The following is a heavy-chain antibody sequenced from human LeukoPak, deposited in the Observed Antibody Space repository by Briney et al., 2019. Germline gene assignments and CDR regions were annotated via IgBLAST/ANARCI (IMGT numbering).Heavy chain of an antibody. D-gene: IGHD6-19*01. CDR2: ISYDGSNK. V-gene: IGHV3-30*04. CDR3: ARDFDSSGWYQAY. J-gene: IGHJ4*02. CDR1: GFTFSSYA. Sequence: TGGSLRLSCAASGFTFSSYAMHWVRQAPGKGLEWVAVISYDGSNKYYADSVKGRFTISRDNSKNTLYLQMNSLRAEDTAVYYCARDFDSSGWYQAYWGQGTLVTVSS.